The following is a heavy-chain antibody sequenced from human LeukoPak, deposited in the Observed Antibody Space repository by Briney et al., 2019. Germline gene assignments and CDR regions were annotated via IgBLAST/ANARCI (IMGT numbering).Heavy chain of an antibody. CDR2: ISYDGSND. Sequence: GRSLRLSCAASGFTFRSYGMHWVRQAPGKGLEWVAFISYDGSNDNCADSVKGRFTISRDNSKNTVDLQMNGLRTEDTAVYYSAKGNGAPNWFESWGQGSLVTVSS. J-gene: IGHJ5*01. V-gene: IGHV3-30*18. D-gene: IGHD1-1*01. CDR3: AKGNGAPNWFES. CDR1: GFTFRSYG.